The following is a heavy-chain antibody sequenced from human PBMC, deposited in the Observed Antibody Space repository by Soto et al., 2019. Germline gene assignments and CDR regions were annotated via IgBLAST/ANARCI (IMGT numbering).Heavy chain of an antibody. CDR3: ARDWGREGWFDP. Sequence: QVQLVQSGAEVKKPGSSVKVSCKASGGTFSSYAISWVRQAPGQGLEWMGGIIPIFGTAIYAQKFQGRDTITADESTSTAYMELSILISEDTAVYYCARDWGREGWFDPWGQGTLVTVSS. D-gene: IGHD3-16*01. CDR2: IIPIFGTA. CDR1: GGTFSSYA. J-gene: IGHJ5*02. V-gene: IGHV1-69*01.